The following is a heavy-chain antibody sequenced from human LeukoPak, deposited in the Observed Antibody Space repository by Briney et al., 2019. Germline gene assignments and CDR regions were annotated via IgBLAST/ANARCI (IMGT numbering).Heavy chain of an antibody. CDR2: ISYDGSNK. D-gene: IGHD2-15*01. CDR3: AKDPGIEYCSGGSCYFDY. CDR1: GFTFSSYG. Sequence: PGGSLRLSCAASGFTFSSYGMHWVRQAPGKGLEWVAVISYDGSNKYYADSVKGRFTISRDNSKNTLYLQMNSLRAEDTAVYYCAKDPGIEYCSGGSCYFDYWGQGTLVTVSS. J-gene: IGHJ4*02. V-gene: IGHV3-30*18.